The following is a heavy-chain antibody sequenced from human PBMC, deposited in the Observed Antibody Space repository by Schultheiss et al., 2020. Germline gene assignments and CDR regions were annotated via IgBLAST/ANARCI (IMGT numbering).Heavy chain of an antibody. Sequence: ASVKVSCKASGYTFTGYYMHWVRQAPGQGLEWMGWINPNSGGTNYAQKFQGRVTMTRDTSISTAYMELSRLRSDDTAVYYCARVRLGVTPGLEWFDPWGQGTLVTVSS. J-gene: IGHJ5*02. CDR1: GYTFTGYY. V-gene: IGHV1-2*02. CDR2: INPNSGGT. D-gene: IGHD4-23*01. CDR3: ARVRLGVTPGLEWFDP.